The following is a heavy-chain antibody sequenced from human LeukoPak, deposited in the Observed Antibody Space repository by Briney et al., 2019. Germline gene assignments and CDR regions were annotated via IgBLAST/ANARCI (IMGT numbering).Heavy chain of an antibody. CDR1: GFTFSSYS. CDR2: ISSSSSYI. V-gene: IGHV3-21*01. J-gene: IGHJ4*02. D-gene: IGHD6-13*01. Sequence: PGGSLRLSCAASGFTFSSYSMNWVRQAPGKGLEWVSSISSSSSYIYYADSVKGRFTISRDNAKNSLYLQMNSLSAEDTAVYYCARDLLAAGTYWGQGTLVTVSS. CDR3: ARDLLAAGTY.